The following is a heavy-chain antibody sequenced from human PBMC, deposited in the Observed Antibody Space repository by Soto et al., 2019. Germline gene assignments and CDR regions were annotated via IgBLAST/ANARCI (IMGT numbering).Heavy chain of an antibody. D-gene: IGHD3-3*01. Sequence: GGSLRLSCAASGFTFSDYYMSWIRQAPGKGLEWVSYISSSSSYTNYADSVKGRFTISRDNAKNSLYLQMNSLRAEDTAVYYCARSPGDFWSGYYFDYWGQGTLVTVSS. CDR2: ISSSSSYT. CDR3: ARSPGDFWSGYYFDY. CDR1: GFTFSDYY. J-gene: IGHJ4*02. V-gene: IGHV3-11*06.